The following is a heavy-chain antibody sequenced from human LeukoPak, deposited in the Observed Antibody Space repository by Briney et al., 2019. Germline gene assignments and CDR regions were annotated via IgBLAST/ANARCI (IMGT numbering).Heavy chain of an antibody. J-gene: IGHJ3*02. CDR2: IYHSGST. D-gene: IGHD3-3*01. Sequence: SETLSLTYTVSGGSISSGGYYWSWIRQPPGKGLEWIGYIYHSGSTYYNPSLKSRVTISVDTSKNQFSLKLSSVTAADTAVYYCARDVRDRDFWSGYFFDDAFDIWGQGTMVTVSS. CDR3: ARDVRDRDFWSGYFFDDAFDI. CDR1: GGSISSGGYY. V-gene: IGHV4-30-2*01.